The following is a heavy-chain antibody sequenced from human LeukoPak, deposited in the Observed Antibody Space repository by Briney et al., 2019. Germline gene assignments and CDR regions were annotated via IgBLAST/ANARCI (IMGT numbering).Heavy chain of an antibody. J-gene: IGHJ4*02. CDR3: AKDRGYGSGSYYAYYFDS. D-gene: IGHD3-10*01. V-gene: IGHV3-23*01. CDR2: ISGSGASI. CDR1: GFTFSNYA. Sequence: GGSLRPSCAASGFTFSNYAVSWVRQAPGEGLEWVSAISGSGASIYYADSVRGRFTISRDNSKNRLYLQMNSLRAEDTALYYCAKDRGYGSGSYYAYYFDSWGQGTLVTVSS.